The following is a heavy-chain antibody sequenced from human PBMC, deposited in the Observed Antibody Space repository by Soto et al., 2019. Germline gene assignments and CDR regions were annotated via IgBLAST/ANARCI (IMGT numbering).Heavy chain of an antibody. CDR1: GGTFGNYA. CDR3: ARVSVPGIYGEDV. D-gene: IGHD2-2*01. CDR2: IMPVFGTV. Sequence: QVQLVQSGAEVKKPGSSVKVSCKASGGTFGNYAVSWVRQAPGQGLEWMGKIMPVFGTVNYAQKFQGRVTKAGDNFTNPAYMELGSLSSGETAVYYGARVSVPGIYGEDVGGQGTT. V-gene: IGHV1-69*06. J-gene: IGHJ6*02.